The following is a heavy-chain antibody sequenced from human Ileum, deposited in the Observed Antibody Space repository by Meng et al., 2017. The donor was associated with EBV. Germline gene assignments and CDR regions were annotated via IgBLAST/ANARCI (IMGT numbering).Heavy chain of an antibody. Sequence: GQRVGSGGELVKPGGSMRPSCAASGLTFSDSSMTWIRQAPGKGLEWIAFISSSSNIIYYTDSVKGRFTVSRDNAKNSLFLQMNSLRAEDTAVYFCARGRSWFDPWGQGTLVTVSS. V-gene: IGHV3-11*01. J-gene: IGHJ5*02. CDR1: GLTFSDSS. CDR3: ARGRSWFDP. CDR2: ISSSSNII.